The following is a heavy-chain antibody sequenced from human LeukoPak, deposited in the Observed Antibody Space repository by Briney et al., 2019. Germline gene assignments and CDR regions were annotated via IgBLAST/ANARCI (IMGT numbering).Heavy chain of an antibody. Sequence: GGSLRLSCAASGFTFSSYAMHWVRQAPGKGLEWVAVISYDGSKKYYADSVKGRFTISRDNSKNTLYLQMNSLRAEDTAVYYCARADSYYYDSSGYSTYYFNYWGQGTLVTVSS. CDR3: ARADSYYYDSSGYSTYYFNY. V-gene: IGHV3-30-3*01. CDR1: GFTFSSYA. J-gene: IGHJ4*02. D-gene: IGHD3-22*01. CDR2: ISYDGSKK.